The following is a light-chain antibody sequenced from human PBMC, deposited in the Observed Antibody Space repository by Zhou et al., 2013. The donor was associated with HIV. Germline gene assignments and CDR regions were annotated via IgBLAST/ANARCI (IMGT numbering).Light chain of an antibody. Sequence: DIQMTQSPSSLSASVGDRVTITCRASQSISSYLNWYQQKPGKAPKLLIYAASSLQSGVPSRFSGSGSGTDFTLTISSLQPEDFATYYCQQSYSTLYTFGLGDQAGDQT. CDR1: QSISSY. V-gene: IGKV1-39*01. CDR2: AAS. CDR3: QQSYSTLYT. J-gene: IGKJ2*01.